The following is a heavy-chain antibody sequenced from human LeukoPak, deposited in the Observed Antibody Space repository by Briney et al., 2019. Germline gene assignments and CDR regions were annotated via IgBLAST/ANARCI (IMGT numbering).Heavy chain of an antibody. J-gene: IGHJ4*02. Sequence: ASVKVSCKASGYTFTGYYMHWVRQAPGQGLEWMGWINPDTGGTSYAQRFQGRVTMTRDTSISTAYMELSRLTSDDTAVYYCARGGEVCSSTSCYRGHEYWGQGTLVTVSP. CDR2: INPDTGGT. CDR3: ARGGEVCSSTSCYRGHEY. CDR1: GYTFTGYY. D-gene: IGHD2-2*01. V-gene: IGHV1-2*02.